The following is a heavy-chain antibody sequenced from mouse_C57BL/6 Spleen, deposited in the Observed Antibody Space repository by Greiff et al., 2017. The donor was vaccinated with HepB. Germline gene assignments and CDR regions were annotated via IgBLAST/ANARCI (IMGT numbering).Heavy chain of an antibody. CDR3: ARRHYDYAMDY. CDR2: ISSGGSYT. CDR1: GFTFSSYG. D-gene: IGHD1-1*01. J-gene: IGHJ4*01. Sequence: EVKLQESGGDLVKPGGSLKLSCAASGFTFSSYGMSWVRQTPDKRLEWVATISSGGSYTYYPDSVKGRFTISRDNAKNTLYLQMSSLKSEDTAMYYCARRHYDYAMDYWGQGTSVTVSS. V-gene: IGHV5-6*02.